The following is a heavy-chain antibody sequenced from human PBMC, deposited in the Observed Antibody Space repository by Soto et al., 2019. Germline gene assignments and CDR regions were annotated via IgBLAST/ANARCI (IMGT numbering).Heavy chain of an antibody. J-gene: IGHJ4*02. D-gene: IGHD3-22*01. Sequence: ASVKVSCKASGYTFTSYYMHWVRQAPGQGLEWMGIINPSGGSTSYAQKFQGRVTMTRDTSTSTVYMELSSLRSEDKAVYYCARVDYYDSSGYYYFDYWGQGTLVTVSS. CDR3: ARVDYYDSSGYYYFDY. CDR2: INPSGGST. V-gene: IGHV1-46*01. CDR1: GYTFTSYY.